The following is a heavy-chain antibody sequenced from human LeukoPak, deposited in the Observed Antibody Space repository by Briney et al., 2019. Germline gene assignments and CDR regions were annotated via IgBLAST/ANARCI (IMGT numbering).Heavy chain of an antibody. D-gene: IGHD6-13*01. CDR1: GFTFSSYG. CDR3: ARGIAAAAAFLFDY. CDR2: IRYDGSNK. V-gene: IGHV3-30*02. J-gene: IGHJ4*02. Sequence: PGRSLRLSCAASGFTFSSYGMHWVRQAPGKGLEWVAFIRYDGSNKYYADSVKGRFTISRDNSKNTLYLQMNSLRAEDTAVYYCARGIAAAAAFLFDYWGQGTLVTVSS.